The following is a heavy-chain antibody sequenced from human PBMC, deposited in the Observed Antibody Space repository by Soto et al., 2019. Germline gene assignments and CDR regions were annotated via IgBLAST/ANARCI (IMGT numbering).Heavy chain of an antibody. V-gene: IGHV3-7*01. J-gene: IGHJ4*02. CDR3: ARDPVCSGGSCYDY. Sequence: GGSLRRSWAASGFTFSRYLMTWVRQAPGKGLEWVANIKQDGSEIYYVDSVKGRFTISRDNAENSLYLQMNSLRAEDTAVYYCARDPVCSGGSCYDYWGQGTLVTVSS. CDR2: IKQDGSEI. CDR1: GFTFSRYL. D-gene: IGHD2-15*01.